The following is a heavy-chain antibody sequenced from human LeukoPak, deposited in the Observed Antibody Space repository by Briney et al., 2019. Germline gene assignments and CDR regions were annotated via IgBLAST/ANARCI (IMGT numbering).Heavy chain of an antibody. CDR3: ARDPYAVAASFDY. J-gene: IGHJ4*02. CDR2: IYPGDSDT. V-gene: IGHV5-51*01. Sequence: GESLKISCKASGYSFSSYWIGWVRQMPGKGLECMGIIYPGDSDTRYSPSFQGQVTISADKSTSTTYLQWSSLKASDTAMYYCARDPYAVAASFDYWGQGTQVTVSS. D-gene: IGHD6-19*01. CDR1: GYSFSSYW.